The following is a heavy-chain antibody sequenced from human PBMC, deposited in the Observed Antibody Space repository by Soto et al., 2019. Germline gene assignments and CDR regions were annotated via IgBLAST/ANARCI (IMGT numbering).Heavy chain of an antibody. CDR3: ARVERGTATTVVDAFDI. J-gene: IGHJ3*02. D-gene: IGHD1-1*01. V-gene: IGHV4-34*01. CDR1: GGFVTSGSYY. CDR2: MSHSGGT. Sequence: QVQLQQWGAGMLKPSETLSLTCAVYGGFVTSGSYYWSWIRQPPGKGLEWIGEMSHSGGTHCNPSLESRGTISVDTTKNQFTLKMSSVTAADTALYYCARVERGTATTVVDAFDIWGPGTMVTVSS.